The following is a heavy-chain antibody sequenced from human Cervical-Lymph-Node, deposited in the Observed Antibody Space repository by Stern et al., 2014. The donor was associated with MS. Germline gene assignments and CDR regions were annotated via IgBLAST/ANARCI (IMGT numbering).Heavy chain of an antibody. Sequence: VQLVESGPGLVKPSETLSLTCTVSGGSISSYYWSWIRQPPGKGLEWIGYIFYSGRTSYNPSLRSRVTIPVDTSKNQFSLRLTSVTAADTAVYYCARDARSSSHFDYWGQGTLVTVSS. CDR3: ARDARSSSHFDY. V-gene: IGHV4-59*01. CDR1: GGSISSYY. CDR2: IFYSGRT. J-gene: IGHJ4*02. D-gene: IGHD6-13*01.